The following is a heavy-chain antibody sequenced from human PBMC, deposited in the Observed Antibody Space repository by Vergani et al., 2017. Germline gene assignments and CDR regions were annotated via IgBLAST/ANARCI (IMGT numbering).Heavy chain of an antibody. D-gene: IGHD3-10*01. Sequence: QVQLVESGGGVVQPGRSLRLSCAASGFTFSSYGMHWVRQAPGKGLELVAVIWYDGSNKYYADSVKGRFTISRDNSKNTLYLQMNSLRAEDTAVYYCARDRGWGGDAFDIWGQGTMVTVSS. J-gene: IGHJ3*02. CDR3: ARDRGWGGDAFDI. CDR2: IWYDGSNK. CDR1: GFTFSSYG. V-gene: IGHV3-33*01.